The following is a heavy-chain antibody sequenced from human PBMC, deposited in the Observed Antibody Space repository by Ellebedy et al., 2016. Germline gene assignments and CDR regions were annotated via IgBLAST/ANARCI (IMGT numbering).Heavy chain of an antibody. CDR2: INPSGGST. CDR1: GYTFTGYY. Sequence: ASVKVSXXASGYTFTGYYMHWVRQAPGQGLEWMGIINPSGGSTSYAQKFQGRVTMTRDTSTSTVYMELSSLRSEDTAVYYCARDHPRSYGSGSEPDYWGQGTLVTVSS. J-gene: IGHJ4*02. CDR3: ARDHPRSYGSGSEPDY. V-gene: IGHV1-46*01. D-gene: IGHD3-10*01.